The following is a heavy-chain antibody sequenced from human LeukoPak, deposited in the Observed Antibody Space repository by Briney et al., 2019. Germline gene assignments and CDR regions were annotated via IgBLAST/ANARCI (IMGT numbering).Heavy chain of an antibody. CDR2: ISYDGSNK. D-gene: IGHD1-7*01. CDR1: GFTFSSYA. CDR3: AKEDWNYNTNWFDA. Sequence: QPGGSLRLSCAASGFTFSSYAMHWVRQAPGKGLEWVAVISYDGSNKYYADSVKGRFTISRDNSKNTLYLQMNSLRAEDTAVYYCAKEDWNYNTNWFDAWGQGTLVTVSS. J-gene: IGHJ5*02. V-gene: IGHV3-30-3*01.